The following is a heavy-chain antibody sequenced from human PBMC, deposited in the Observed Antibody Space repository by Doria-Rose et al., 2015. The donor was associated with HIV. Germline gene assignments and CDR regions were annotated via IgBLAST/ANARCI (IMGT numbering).Heavy chain of an antibody. D-gene: IGHD3-10*01. CDR3: ATGVTLDY. CDR1: GFTFSSHR. J-gene: IGHJ4*02. CDR2: ISSTSAYI. Sequence: VQLVQSGGGLVRPGGSLRLSCATSGFTFSSHRINWVRQAPKKGLEWVSSISSTSAYINYADSVRGRFTISRDNARNSLYLQMDSLRAEDTAIYYCATGVTLDYWGQGTLATVSS. V-gene: IGHV3-21*01.